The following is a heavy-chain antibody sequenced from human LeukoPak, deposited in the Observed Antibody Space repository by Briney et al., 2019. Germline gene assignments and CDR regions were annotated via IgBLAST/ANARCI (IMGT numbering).Heavy chain of an antibody. CDR1: GYSFTSYW. Sequence: GASLKISCKGSGYSFTSYWIAWGRPMPGKGLEWMGIIYPGDSDTRYSPSFQGQVTISADKSINTAYLQWSSLKASDTAMYYCARQDSGGWDFDYWGQGTLVTVSS. D-gene: IGHD2-15*01. CDR3: ARQDSGGWDFDY. J-gene: IGHJ4*02. CDR2: IYPGDSDT. V-gene: IGHV5-51*01.